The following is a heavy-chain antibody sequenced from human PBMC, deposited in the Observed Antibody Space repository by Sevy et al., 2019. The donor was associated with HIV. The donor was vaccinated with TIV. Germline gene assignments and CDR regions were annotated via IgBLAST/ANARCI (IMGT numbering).Heavy chain of an antibody. J-gene: IGHJ4*02. V-gene: IGHV1-69*13. CDR1: GGTFSGYG. CDR2: IIPILGTE. D-gene: IGHD6-19*01. Sequence: ASVKVSCKVSGGTFSGYGISWVRQAPGQGLEWMGGIIPILGTENYAQTFQGRVTITADESTKTAYMELSSLRSEDTAVYYCARGGGNGWYYFDYWGQETLVTVSS. CDR3: ARGGGNGWYYFDY.